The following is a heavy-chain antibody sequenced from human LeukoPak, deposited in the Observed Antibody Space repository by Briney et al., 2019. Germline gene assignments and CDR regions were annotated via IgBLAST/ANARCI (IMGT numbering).Heavy chain of an antibody. CDR3: ARDRGIAAASNDAFDI. J-gene: IGHJ3*02. Sequence: PSETLSLTCTVSGGSISSYYWSWIRQPPGKGLEWIGYIYYSGSTNYNPSLKSRVTISVDTSKNQFSLKLSSVTAADTAVYYCARDRGIAAASNDAFDIWGQGTMVTVSS. CDR1: GGSISSYY. D-gene: IGHD6-13*01. CDR2: IYYSGST. V-gene: IGHV4-59*01.